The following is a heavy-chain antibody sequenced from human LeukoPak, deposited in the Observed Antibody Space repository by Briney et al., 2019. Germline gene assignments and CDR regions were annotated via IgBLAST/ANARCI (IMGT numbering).Heavy chain of an antibody. Sequence: GGSLRLSCAASGFIVSRNYMSWVRQAPGKGLEWVSIIYINDYAYYSDSVKGRFTISRDNSKNTLDLRMSSLRAEDTAVYYCARDVLREGSSYNWGQGTLVTVSS. CDR3: ARDVLREGSSYN. V-gene: IGHV3-66*01. D-gene: IGHD3-10*01. J-gene: IGHJ4*02. CDR1: GFIVSRNY. CDR2: IYINDYA.